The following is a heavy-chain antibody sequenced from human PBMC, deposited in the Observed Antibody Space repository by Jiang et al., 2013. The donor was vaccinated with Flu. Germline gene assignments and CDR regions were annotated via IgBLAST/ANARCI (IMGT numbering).Heavy chain of an antibody. Sequence: SLTCTVSGDSISDYYWSWIRQPPGKRLEYIGYIYPIGSTNYNPSLKSRVTISADTSKNQFSLKLISVTAADTAVYFCAKHGAGTNYYDDWGQGTLVTVSS. CDR1: GDSISDYY. CDR3: AKHGAGTNYYDD. V-gene: IGHV4-59*08. J-gene: IGHJ4*02. CDR2: IYPIGST. D-gene: IGHD3-16*01.